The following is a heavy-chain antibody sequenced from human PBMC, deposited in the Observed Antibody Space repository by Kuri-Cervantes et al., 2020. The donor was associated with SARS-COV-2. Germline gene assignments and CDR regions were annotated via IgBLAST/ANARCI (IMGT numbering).Heavy chain of an antibody. Sequence: SVKGSRKASGGTFSSYAISWVRQAPGQGLEWMGGIIPIFGTANYAQKFQGRVTITADKSTSTAYMELSSLRSEDTAVHYCARDRGEQWLVSHYYYYGMDVWGQGTTVTVSS. CDR1: GGTFSSYA. CDR3: ARDRGEQWLVSHYYYYGMDV. CDR2: IIPIFGTA. V-gene: IGHV1-69*06. D-gene: IGHD6-19*01. J-gene: IGHJ6*02.